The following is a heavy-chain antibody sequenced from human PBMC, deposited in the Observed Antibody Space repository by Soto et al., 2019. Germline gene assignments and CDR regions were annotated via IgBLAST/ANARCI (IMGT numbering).Heavy chain of an antibody. CDR2: MNPNSGNT. V-gene: IGHV1-8*01. CDR3: ARERSYHMEV. D-gene: IGHD2-2*01. Sequence: QVQLAQSGAEVKKPGASVKVSCKASGYSFTSYDINWVRQATGQGLEWMGWMNPNSGNTGYAQKFQGRVTMDRNPSISTAYLELSRLRSEDTAVYYCARERSYHMEVWVQGSTVTVSS. CDR1: GYSFTSYD. J-gene: IGHJ6*02.